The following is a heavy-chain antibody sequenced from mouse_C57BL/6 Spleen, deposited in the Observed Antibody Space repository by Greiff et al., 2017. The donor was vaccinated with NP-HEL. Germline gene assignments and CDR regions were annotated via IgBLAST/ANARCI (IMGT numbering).Heavy chain of an antibody. D-gene: IGHD2-4*01. J-gene: IGHJ4*01. V-gene: IGHV1-81*01. CDR2: IYPRSGNT. Sequence: VQVVESGAELARPGASVKLSCKASGYTFTSYGISWVKQRTGQGLEWIGEIYPRSGNTYYNEKFKGKATLTADKSSSTAYMELRSLTSEDSAVYFCAREGDDYDAAMDYWGQGTSVTVSS. CDR1: GYTFTSYG. CDR3: AREGDDYDAAMDY.